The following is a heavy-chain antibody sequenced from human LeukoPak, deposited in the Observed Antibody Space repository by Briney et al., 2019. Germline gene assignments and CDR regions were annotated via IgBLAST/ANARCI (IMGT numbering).Heavy chain of an antibody. CDR3: ARDSSNWSSFGS. CDR2: MNPNSGNT. J-gene: IGHJ4*02. Sequence: ASVKVSCKASGYTFTSYDINWVRQATGQGLEWMGWMNPNSGNTGYAQKFQGRVIMTRDTSISTAYMQLSSLKSDDTAVYYCARDSSNWSSFGSWGQGSLVIVSS. V-gene: IGHV1-8*01. D-gene: IGHD2-2*01. CDR1: GYTFTSYD.